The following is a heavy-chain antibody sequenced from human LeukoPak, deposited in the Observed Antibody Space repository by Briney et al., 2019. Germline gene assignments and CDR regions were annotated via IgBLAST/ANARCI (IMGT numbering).Heavy chain of an antibody. CDR3: AREDQWLAFDY. CDR1: GFTFTTYS. Sequence: GGSLRLSCEASGFTFTTYSMTWVRQAPGKGLEWVSIISSGSSAIFSADALKGRFTISRDNSKNTLYLQMNSLRAEDTAVYYCAREDQWLAFDYWGQGTLVTVSS. V-gene: IGHV3-21*01. D-gene: IGHD6-19*01. J-gene: IGHJ4*02. CDR2: ISSGSSAI.